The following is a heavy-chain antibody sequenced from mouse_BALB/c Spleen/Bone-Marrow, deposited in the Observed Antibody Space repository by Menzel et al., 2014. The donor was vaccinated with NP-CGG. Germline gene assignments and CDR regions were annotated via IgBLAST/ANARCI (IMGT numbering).Heavy chain of an antibody. V-gene: IGHV1S81*02. CDR2: INPSDGRT. CDR3: ARRDSSGYLFDY. Sequence: VQLQQSGAELVRPGASVKLSCKASGYTFTTYWMHWVKQRPGQGLEWIGEINPSDGRTNYSEKFKSKATLTVDKSSNTAYMQLNSLTSEDSAVYYCARRDSSGYLFDYWGQGTTLTVSS. CDR1: GYTFTTYW. J-gene: IGHJ2*01. D-gene: IGHD3-2*01.